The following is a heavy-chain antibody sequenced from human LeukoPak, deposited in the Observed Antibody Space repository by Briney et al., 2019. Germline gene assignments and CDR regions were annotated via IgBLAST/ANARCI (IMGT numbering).Heavy chain of an antibody. D-gene: IGHD5-18*01. Sequence: SETLSLTCTVSGGSISSSSYYWGWIRQPPGKGLEWIGSIYYSGSTYYNPSLRSRVTISVDTSRNQFSLKLYSVTAADTAVYYCARSRSGYSYDHAAFEIWGQGTMVTVSS. J-gene: IGHJ3*02. CDR2: IYYSGST. CDR3: ARSRSGYSYDHAAFEI. CDR1: GGSISSSSYY. V-gene: IGHV4-39*07.